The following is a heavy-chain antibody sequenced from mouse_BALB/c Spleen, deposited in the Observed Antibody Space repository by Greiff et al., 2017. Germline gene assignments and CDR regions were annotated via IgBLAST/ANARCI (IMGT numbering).Heavy chain of an antibody. CDR3: ARDPAAHWYFDV. CDR2: IWAGGST. J-gene: IGHJ1*01. Sequence: VMLVESGPGLVAPSQSLSITCTVSGFSLTSYGVHWVRQPPGKGLEWLGVIWAGGSTNYNSALMSRLSISKDNSKSQVFLKMNSLQTDDTAMYYCARDPAAHWYFDVWGAGTTVTVSS. D-gene: IGHD1-2*01. V-gene: IGHV2-9*02. CDR1: GFSLTSYG.